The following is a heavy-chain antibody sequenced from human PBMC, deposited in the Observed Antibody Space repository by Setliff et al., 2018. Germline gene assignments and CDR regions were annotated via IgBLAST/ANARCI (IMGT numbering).Heavy chain of an antibody. CDR1: GCTFRNYA. CDR3: ARDPLCRENLSRVFDF. CDR2: ISAYNGDK. D-gene: IGHD2-21*01. J-gene: IGHJ3*01. V-gene: IGHV1-18*01. Sequence: GASVKVSCKASGCTFRNYAISWVRQAPGQGLEWMGWISAYNGDKTYTQNLQGRVTLTTETSPTTVYMELRSLRSDDTAVYYCARDPLCRENLSRVFDFWGQGTMVTVSS.